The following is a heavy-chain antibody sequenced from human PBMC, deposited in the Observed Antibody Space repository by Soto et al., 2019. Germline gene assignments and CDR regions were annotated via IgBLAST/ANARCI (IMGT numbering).Heavy chain of an antibody. CDR1: GFTFSSHS. CDR2: ISNNNVDT. CDR3: SKWSGHGAS. Sequence: EVHLLESGGGLVQPGGSLRLSCAASGFTFSSHSMTWVRQAPGKGLEWISGISNNNVDTFYAESVKGRFTISRDNSKNTVSLQMNSLRADDTVRYFCSKWSGHGASWGQGTLVIVSS. V-gene: IGHV3-23*01. J-gene: IGHJ4*02. D-gene: IGHD3-10*02.